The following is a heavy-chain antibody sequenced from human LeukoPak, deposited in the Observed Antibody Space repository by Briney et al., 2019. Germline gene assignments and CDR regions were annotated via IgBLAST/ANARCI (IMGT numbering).Heavy chain of an antibody. V-gene: IGHV1-69*04. J-gene: IGHJ4*02. Sequence: VASVKVSCKASGGTFSSYAISWVRPAPGQGLEWMGRIIPILGIANYAQKFQGRVTITADKSTSTAYMELSSLRSEDTAVYYCARDPYYYDSSGYSGFRQNFDYWGQGTLVTVSS. CDR1: GGTFSSYA. CDR2: IIPILGIA. D-gene: IGHD3-22*01. CDR3: ARDPYYYDSSGYSGFRQNFDY.